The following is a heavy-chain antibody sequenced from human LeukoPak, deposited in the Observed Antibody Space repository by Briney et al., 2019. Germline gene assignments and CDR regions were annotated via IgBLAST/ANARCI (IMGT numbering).Heavy chain of an antibody. CDR2: ISSSSGTI. J-gene: IGHJ6*02. CDR1: GFTFSSYN. Sequence: PGGSLRLSCAASGFTFSSYNMNWVRQAPGKGLEWVSYISSSSGTIYYADSVKGRFTISRDNAKNSLYLRMNSLRAEDTAVYFCARVAIFGVIRNYGMDVWGQGTTVTVSS. D-gene: IGHD3-3*01. CDR3: ARVAIFGVIRNYGMDV. V-gene: IGHV3-48*01.